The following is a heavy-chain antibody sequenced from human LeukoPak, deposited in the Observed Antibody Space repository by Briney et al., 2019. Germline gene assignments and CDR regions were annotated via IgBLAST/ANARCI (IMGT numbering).Heavy chain of an antibody. V-gene: IGHV3-23*01. J-gene: IGHJ4*02. D-gene: IGHD3-22*01. Sequence: GGSLRLSCAASGFTFSSYAMSWVRQAPGKGLEWVSAISGSGGSTYYADSVKGRFTISRDNSKNTLYLQMNSLRAEDTAVYYCAKGGIYYYDSSGYYSYYFDYWGQGTLVTVSS. CDR2: ISGSGGST. CDR1: GFTFSSYA. CDR3: AKGGIYYYDSSGYYSYYFDY.